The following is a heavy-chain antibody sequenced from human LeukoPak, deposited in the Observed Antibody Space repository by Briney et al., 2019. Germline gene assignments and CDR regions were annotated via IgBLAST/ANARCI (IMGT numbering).Heavy chain of an antibody. CDR2: IYYSGSS. D-gene: IGHD4-17*01. CDR1: GGSISSYH. CDR3: ARDYGDYVFDY. Sequence: SETLSLTCTVSGGSISSYHWSRIRQPPGKGLEWIGYIYYSGSSNYNPSLKSRVTISVDTSKNQFSLKLSSVTAADTAVYYCARDYGDYVFDYWGQGTLVTVSS. V-gene: IGHV4-59*01. J-gene: IGHJ4*02.